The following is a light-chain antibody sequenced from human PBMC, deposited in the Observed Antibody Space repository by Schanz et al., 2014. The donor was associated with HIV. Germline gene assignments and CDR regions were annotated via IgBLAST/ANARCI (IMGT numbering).Light chain of an antibody. CDR3: AAWDDSLSGRV. V-gene: IGLV1-47*02. J-gene: IGLJ3*02. CDR2: SNN. CDR1: RSNIGSNA. Sequence: QSVLTQPPSASGTPGQRVTISCSVSRSNIGSNAVNWFQQLPGTAPKLLIYSNNQRPSGVPDRFSGSKSGTSASLAISGLRFEDEADYYCAAWDDSLSGRVFGGGTKLTVL.